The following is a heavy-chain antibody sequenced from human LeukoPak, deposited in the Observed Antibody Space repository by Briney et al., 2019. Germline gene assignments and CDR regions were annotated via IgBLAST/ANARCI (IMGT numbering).Heavy chain of an antibody. CDR1: GGSFSGYY. CDR3: ARGLHLCSSTSCYISGTYYFDY. Sequence: NPSETLSLTCAVYGGSFSGYYWTWIRQPPGKGLEWIGKINHSGSTNYNPSLKSRVTISVDTSKNQFSLNLSSVTAADTAVYYCARGLHLCSSTSCYISGTYYFDYWGQGTLVTVSS. J-gene: IGHJ4*02. V-gene: IGHV4-34*01. D-gene: IGHD2-2*02. CDR2: INHSGST.